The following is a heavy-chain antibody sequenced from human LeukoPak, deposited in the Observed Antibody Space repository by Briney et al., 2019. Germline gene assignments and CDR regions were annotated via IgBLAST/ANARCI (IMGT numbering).Heavy chain of an antibody. D-gene: IGHD3-22*01. CDR2: FYYSGST. J-gene: IGHJ4*02. CDR1: DGSISSYY. CDR3: VTYYFDSSGPKKNY. V-gene: IGHV4-59*12. Sequence: SETLSLTCTVPDGSISSYYWSWIRQPPGKGLEWIGSFYYSGSTKYNPSLKSRVTISVDTSKKQFSLKLSSVTAADTAVYYCVTYYFDSSGPKKNYWGQGTLVTVSS.